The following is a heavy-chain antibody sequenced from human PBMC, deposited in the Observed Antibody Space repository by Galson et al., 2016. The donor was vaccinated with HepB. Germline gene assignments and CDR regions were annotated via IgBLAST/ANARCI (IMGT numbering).Heavy chain of an antibody. V-gene: IGHV3-66*02. CDR2: IYSGGST. J-gene: IGHJ6*04. Sequence: SLRLSCAASAFTVSTNYMSWVRRAPGKGLEWVSVIYSGGSTYYADSVKGRFTISRDNSKNTLYLQMNSLRVEDTAVYYCARDKAAGYDFWSGYFTQTYGMDVWGKGTTVTVSS. CDR3: ARDKAAGYDFWSGYFTQTYGMDV. D-gene: IGHD3-3*01. CDR1: AFTVSTNY.